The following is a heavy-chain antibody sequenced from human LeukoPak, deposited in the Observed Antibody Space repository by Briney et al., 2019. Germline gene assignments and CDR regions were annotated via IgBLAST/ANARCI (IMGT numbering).Heavy chain of an antibody. V-gene: IGHV3-7*03. CDR2: IKHDGSDS. D-gene: IGHD1-26*01. Sequence: GGSLRLSCAASGFTFSDYYMSWIRQAPGKGLEWVANIKHDGSDSFYVDSVKGRFTISRDNSENSLYLQMHSLRAEDTAVYYCEKPRGVGANWFDPWGQGTLVTVSS. CDR1: GFTFSDYY. CDR3: EKPRGVGANWFDP. J-gene: IGHJ5*02.